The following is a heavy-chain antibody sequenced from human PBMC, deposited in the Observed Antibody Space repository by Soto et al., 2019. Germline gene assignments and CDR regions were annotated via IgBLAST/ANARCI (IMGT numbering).Heavy chain of an antibody. D-gene: IGHD2-2*02. J-gene: IGHJ6*02. CDR3: PTQVCTSTSCYNLYYYYRMDV. Sequence: PVDSLKISCKGSGYSFTSYWIGWVSQMPGKGLEWMGIIYPGDSDTRYSPSFQGQVTISADKSISTAYLQWSSLKASDTAMYYCPTQVCTSTSCYNLYYYYRMDVSGQVTTSTVAS. CDR2: IYPGDSDT. V-gene: IGHV5-51*01. CDR1: GYSFTSYW.